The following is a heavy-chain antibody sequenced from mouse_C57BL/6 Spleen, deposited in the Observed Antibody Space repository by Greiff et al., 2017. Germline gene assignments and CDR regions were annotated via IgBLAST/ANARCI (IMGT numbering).Heavy chain of an antibody. D-gene: IGHD1-1*01. Sequence: VKLVESDAELVKPGASVKISCKVSGYTFTDHTIHWMKQRPEQGLEWIGYIYPRDGSTKYNEKFKGKATLTADKSSSTAYMQLNSLTSEDSAVYFCARYDYGSSYAMDYWGQGTSVTFSS. V-gene: IGHV1-78*01. J-gene: IGHJ4*01. CDR1: GYTFTDHT. CDR3: ARYDYGSSYAMDY. CDR2: IYPRDGST.